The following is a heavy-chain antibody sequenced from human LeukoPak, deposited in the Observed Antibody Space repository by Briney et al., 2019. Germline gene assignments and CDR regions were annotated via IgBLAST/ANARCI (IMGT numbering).Heavy chain of an antibody. V-gene: IGHV3-23*01. D-gene: IGHD2-2*01. J-gene: IGHJ6*03. Sequence: GGSLRLSCAASGFNFSSYAMSWVRQAPGKGLEWVSAISGSGGSTYYADSVKGRFTISRDNSKNTLYLQMNSLRAEDTAVYYCANPFSTPRSNYYIDVWGKGTTVTVSS. CDR2: ISGSGGST. CDR1: GFNFSSYA. CDR3: ANPFSTPRSNYYIDV.